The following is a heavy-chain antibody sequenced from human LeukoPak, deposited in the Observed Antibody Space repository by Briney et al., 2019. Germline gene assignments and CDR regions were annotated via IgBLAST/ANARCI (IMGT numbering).Heavy chain of an antibody. D-gene: IGHD6-19*01. Sequence: GGSLRLSCAASGFTVSNNYMSWVRQAPGKGLEWVSIIYSGGSTYYADSVKGRFTISRDNSKNTLFLQMNSLRGEDTALYYCARGYSSGWNFDYWGQGTLVTVSS. CDR2: IYSGGST. CDR1: GFTVSNNY. J-gene: IGHJ4*02. V-gene: IGHV3-66*01. CDR3: ARGYSSGWNFDY.